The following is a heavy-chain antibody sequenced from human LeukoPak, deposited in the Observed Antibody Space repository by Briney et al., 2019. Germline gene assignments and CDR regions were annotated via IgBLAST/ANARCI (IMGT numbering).Heavy chain of an antibody. V-gene: IGHV1-24*01. CDR1: GYTLTELS. CDR3: ATTAVAGTKYYYGMDV. CDR2: FDPEDGET. D-gene: IGHD6-19*01. J-gene: IGHJ6*02. Sequence: VAPVKVSCKVSGYTLTELSMHWVRQAPGKGLEWMGGFDPEDGETIYAQKFQGRVTMTEDTSTDTAYMELSSLRSEDTAVYYCATTAVAGTKYYYGMDVWGQGTTVTVSS.